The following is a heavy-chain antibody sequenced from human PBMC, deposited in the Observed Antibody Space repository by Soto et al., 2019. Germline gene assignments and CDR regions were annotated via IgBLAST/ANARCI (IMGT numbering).Heavy chain of an antibody. J-gene: IGHJ4*02. D-gene: IGHD4-17*01. CDR3: ARDVVLGPVTVSTHVDY. CDR2: IIPILDIA. CDR1: GGTFSNYT. Sequence: QVQLVQSGAEVKKPGSSVKVSCKASGGTFSNYTITWVRQAPGQGLEWMGRIIPILDIAHYAKKFQGRVTITADKSTSTAYMELSSLRSEDTAVYYCARDVVLGPVTVSTHVDYWGQGTLVIVSS. V-gene: IGHV1-69*08.